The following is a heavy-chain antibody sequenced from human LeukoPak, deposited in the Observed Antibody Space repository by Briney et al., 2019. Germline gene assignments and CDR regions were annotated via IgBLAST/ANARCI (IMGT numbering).Heavy chain of an antibody. J-gene: IGHJ4*02. CDR1: GFTFSSYA. D-gene: IGHD3-10*01. Sequence: PGGSLRLSCAASGFTFSSYAMSWVRQAPGKGLEWVSPISYSGGSTYYADSVKGRFTISRDNSKNTLYLQMNSLRAEDTAVYYCAKGIWFGELYPEPFDYWGQGTLVTVSS. CDR2: ISYSGGST. CDR3: AKGIWFGELYPEPFDY. V-gene: IGHV3-23*01.